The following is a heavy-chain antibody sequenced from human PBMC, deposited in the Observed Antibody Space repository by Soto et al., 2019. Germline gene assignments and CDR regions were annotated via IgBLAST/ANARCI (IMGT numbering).Heavy chain of an antibody. J-gene: IGHJ5*02. CDR3: ARHARDNWNIAEWFDP. D-gene: IGHD1-20*01. CDR1: GGSISSSSYY. Sequence: QLQLQESGPGLVKPSETLSLTCTVSGGSISSSSYYWGWIRQPPGKGLEWIGSIYYSGSTYYNPSLKSRVTISVDTSKNQFSLKLSSVTAADTAVYYCARHARDNWNIAEWFDPWGQGTLVTVSS. V-gene: IGHV4-39*01. CDR2: IYYSGST.